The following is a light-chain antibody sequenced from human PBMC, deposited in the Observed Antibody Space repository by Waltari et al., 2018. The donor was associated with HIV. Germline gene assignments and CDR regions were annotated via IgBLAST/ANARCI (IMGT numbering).Light chain of an antibody. CDR2: GNS. J-gene: IGLJ2*01. CDR1: SSNIGAGYD. CDR3: QSYDSSLSGVV. Sequence: QSVLTQPPSVSGAPGQRVTISCPGSSSNIGAGYDVHWYQQLPGTAPKLLIYGNSNRPSGVPDRFSGSKSGTPASLAITGLQAEDEADYYCQSYDSSLSGVVFGGGTKLTVL. V-gene: IGLV1-40*01.